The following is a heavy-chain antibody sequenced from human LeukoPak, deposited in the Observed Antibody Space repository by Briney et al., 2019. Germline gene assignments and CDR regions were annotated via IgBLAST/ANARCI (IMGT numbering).Heavy chain of an antibody. V-gene: IGHV3-23*01. J-gene: IGHJ6*03. D-gene: IGHD6-19*01. CDR2: ISVSGGHT. CDR3: AKEGSPPNFYYMDV. CDR1: GFSFSTNA. Sequence: GSLRLSCAASGFSFSTNAMSWVRQAPGKGLEWVSGISVSGGHTYYADSVKGRFTISRDNSKNTLYVEMRSLRAEDTAVYYCAKEGSPPNFYYMDVWGKGATVTVSS.